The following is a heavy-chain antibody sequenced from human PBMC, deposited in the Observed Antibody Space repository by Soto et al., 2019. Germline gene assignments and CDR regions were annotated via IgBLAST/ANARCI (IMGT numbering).Heavy chain of an antibody. CDR1: GYTFTTYG. CDR2: ISTYNDNT. Sequence: QVQVVQSGTEVKKPGASVKVSCKASGYTFTTYGISWVRQAPGQGLEWMGWISTYNDNTNYAQNFQDRLTMTTDTPTNTPYMELRSLRSDDTAMYYCARRDQSARNTSFDPWGQGTLVTVSS. J-gene: IGHJ5*02. CDR3: ARRDQSARNTSFDP. D-gene: IGHD3-16*01. V-gene: IGHV1-18*01.